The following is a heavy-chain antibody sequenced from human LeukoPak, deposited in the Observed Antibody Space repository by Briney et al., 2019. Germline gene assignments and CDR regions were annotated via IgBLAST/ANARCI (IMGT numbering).Heavy chain of an antibody. Sequence: SETLSLXCAVSGYSISSGYYWGWIRQPPGKGLEWIGSIYHSGSTYYNPSLKSRVTMSVDTSKNQFSLKLSSVTAADTAVYYCASPSGSHPYAFDIWGQGTMVTVSS. V-gene: IGHV4-38-2*01. D-gene: IGHD1-26*01. CDR3: ASPSGSHPYAFDI. CDR1: GYSISSGYY. J-gene: IGHJ3*02. CDR2: IYHSGST.